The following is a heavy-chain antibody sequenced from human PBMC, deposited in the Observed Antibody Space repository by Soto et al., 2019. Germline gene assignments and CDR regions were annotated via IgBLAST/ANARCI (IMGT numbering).Heavy chain of an antibody. J-gene: IGHJ4*02. CDR2: ISYDGTNK. V-gene: IGHV3-33*01. D-gene: IGHD3-10*01. CDR3: ARGDTLPGY. Sequence: QVQLVESGGGMVQPGRSLRLSCAASGFSFSRYGMHWVRQAPGKGLEWVAIISYDGTNKYYADSVKGRFTISRDNSKNTLYLQMNSLRAEDTAVYYCARGDTLPGYWGQGTLVTVPS. CDR1: GFSFSRYG.